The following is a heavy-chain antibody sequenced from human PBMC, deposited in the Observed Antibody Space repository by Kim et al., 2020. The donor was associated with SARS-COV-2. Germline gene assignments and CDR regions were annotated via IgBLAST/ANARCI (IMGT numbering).Heavy chain of an antibody. D-gene: IGHD4-17*01. Sequence: GGSLRLSCAASGFTFSSYEMNWVRQAPGNGLEWVSYISSSVITIYYADSVKGRFTISRDNAKNSLYLQMNSLRAEDTAVYYCARSTVTYDYWGRGTLVTVSS. CDR1: GFTFSSYE. CDR2: ISSSVITI. V-gene: IGHV3-48*03. CDR3: ARSTVTYDY. J-gene: IGHJ4*02.